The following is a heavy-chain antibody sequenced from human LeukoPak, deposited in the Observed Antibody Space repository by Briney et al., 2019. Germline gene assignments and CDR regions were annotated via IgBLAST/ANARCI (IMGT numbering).Heavy chain of an antibody. J-gene: IGHJ4*02. CDR3: ARDAGPDAFDY. D-gene: IGHD2-2*01. V-gene: IGHV4-59*01. CDR2: IYYSGST. CDR1: GGSISNYY. Sequence: PSETLSLTCTVSGGSISNYYWSWIRQPPGKGLEWIGYIYYSGSTSYNPSLESRVTISVDTSKNQFSLKLSSVTAADTAVYYCARDAGPDAFDYWGQGTLVTVSS.